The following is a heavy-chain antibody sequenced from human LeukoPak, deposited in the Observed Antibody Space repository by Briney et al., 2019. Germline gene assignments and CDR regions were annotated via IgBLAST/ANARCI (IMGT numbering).Heavy chain of an antibody. D-gene: IGHD2-2*01. CDR1: GFTFSSYA. CDR2: ISGSGGST. CDR3: AKDADIVVVPAAGGNFDY. J-gene: IGHJ4*02. V-gene: IGHV3-23*01. Sequence: PGGSLRLSCAASGFTFSSYAMSWVRQAPGMGLEWVSAISGSGGSTYYADSVKGRFTISRDNSKNTLYLQMNSLRAEDTAVYYCAKDADIVVVPAAGGNFDYWGQGTLVTASS.